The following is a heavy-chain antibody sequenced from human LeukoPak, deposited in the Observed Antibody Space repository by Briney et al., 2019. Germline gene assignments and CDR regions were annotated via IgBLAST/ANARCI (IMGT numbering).Heavy chain of an antibody. CDR1: GFNFSSHG. CDR3: AKDDAWLRFGE. D-gene: IGHD3-10*01. CDR2: ISPSGDIT. V-gene: IGHV3-23*01. J-gene: IGHJ4*02. Sequence: GGFLRLSCAASGFNFSSHGMHWVRQAPGKGLESVSGISPSGDITYYADSVKGRFTISRDKSKNTLYLEVISLTAEDTAVYSCAKDDAWLRFGEWSQGTLVTVSS.